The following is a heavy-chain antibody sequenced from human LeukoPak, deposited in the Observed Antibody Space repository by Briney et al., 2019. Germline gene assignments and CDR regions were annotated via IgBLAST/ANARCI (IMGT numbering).Heavy chain of an antibody. D-gene: IGHD6-19*01. CDR3: ARHNSGWKSYYFDY. V-gene: IGHV3-33*01. J-gene: IGHJ4*02. CDR2: IWYDGSNK. CDR1: GFTFSSYG. Sequence: GGSLRLSCAASGFTFSSYGMHWVRQAPGKGLEWVAVIWYDGSNKYYADSVKGRFTISRDNSKNTLYLQMNSLRAEDTAVYYCARHNSGWKSYYFDYWGQGTLVTVSS.